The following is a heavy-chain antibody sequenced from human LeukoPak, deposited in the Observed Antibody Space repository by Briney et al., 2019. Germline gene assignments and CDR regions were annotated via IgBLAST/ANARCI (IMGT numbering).Heavy chain of an antibody. D-gene: IGHD3-22*01. J-gene: IGHJ4*02. CDR1: GGSISSYY. Sequence: SETLSLTCTVSGGSISSYYWSWIRQPPGKGLEWIGYIYYSGSTNYNPSLKSRVTISVDTSENQFSLKLSSVTAADTAVYYCAREGSSGSFDYWGQGTLVTVSS. V-gene: IGHV4-59*01. CDR3: AREGSSGSFDY. CDR2: IYYSGST.